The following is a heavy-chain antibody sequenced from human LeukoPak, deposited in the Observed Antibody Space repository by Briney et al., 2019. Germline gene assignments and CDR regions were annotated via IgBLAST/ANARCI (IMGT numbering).Heavy chain of an antibody. CDR1: GGSISSYY. J-gene: IGHJ5*02. CDR2: IYYSGST. CDR3: ARGRYCSGGSCYSMYNWFDP. V-gene: IGHV4-59*08. D-gene: IGHD2-15*01. Sequence: SETLSLTCTVSGGSISSYYWSWIRQPPGKGLEWIGYIYYSGSTNYNPSLKSRVTISVDTSKNQFSLKLSSVTAADTAVYYCARGRYCSGGSCYSMYNWFDPWGQGTLVTVSS.